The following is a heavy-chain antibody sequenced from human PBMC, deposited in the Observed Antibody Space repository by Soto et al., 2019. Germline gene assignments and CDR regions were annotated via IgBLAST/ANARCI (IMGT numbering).Heavy chain of an antibody. V-gene: IGHV1-8*01. Sequence: VQLVQSGAEVRKPGASVRVSCKATGYSFTRHDINWLRQAAGQGLEWMGWMNPNSGNAVYAQKFQGRVTMTRNTSITTAYIEVTSLKSEDTAVYFCARGAYNDYSHWFDPWGQGTLGTVSS. CDR1: GYSFTRHD. CDR3: ARGAYNDYSHWFDP. CDR2: MNPNSGNA. J-gene: IGHJ5*02. D-gene: IGHD4-4*01.